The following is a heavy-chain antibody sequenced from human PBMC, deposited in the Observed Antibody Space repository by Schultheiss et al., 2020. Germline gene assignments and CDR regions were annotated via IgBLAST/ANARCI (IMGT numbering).Heavy chain of an antibody. Sequence: GGSLRLSCAASGFTFSSYSMNWVRQAPGKGLEWVSSISSSSSYIYYADSVKGRFTISRDNAKNSLYLQMNSLRAEDTAVYYCARGDLYDFWSQTPLLPQNNWFDPWGQGTLVTVS. D-gene: IGHD3-3*01. CDR1: GFTFSSYS. J-gene: IGHJ5*02. CDR3: ARGDLYDFWSQTPLLPQNNWFDP. CDR2: ISSSSSYI. V-gene: IGHV3-21*01.